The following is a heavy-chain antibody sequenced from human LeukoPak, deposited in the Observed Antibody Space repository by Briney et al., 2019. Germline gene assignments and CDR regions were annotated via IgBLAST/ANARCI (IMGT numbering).Heavy chain of an antibody. CDR1: GFTFSSYA. CDR2: ITGSGGST. CDR3: AKVRNGLIPNDY. V-gene: IGHV3-23*01. D-gene: IGHD3-16*01. Sequence: PGGSLRLSCAASGFTFSSYAMSWVRQAPGKGLEWASAITGSGGSTYYADSVKGRFTMSRDNSKSTVYLQMNSLRAEDTAVYYCAKVRNGLIPNDYWGQGTLVTVSS. J-gene: IGHJ4*02.